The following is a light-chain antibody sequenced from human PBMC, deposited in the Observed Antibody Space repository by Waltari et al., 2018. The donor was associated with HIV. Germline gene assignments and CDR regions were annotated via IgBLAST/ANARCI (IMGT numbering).Light chain of an antibody. CDR1: SSDVGGYNY. Sequence: QSALTQPASVSGSPGQSNTISCTGTSSDVGGYNYVSWYQQHPGKAPKLMIYEVRNRPSGVSNRFSGSKSGNTASLTISGLQAEDEADYYCSSYTSSRVLFGGGTKLTVL. CDR3: SSYTSSRVL. V-gene: IGLV2-14*01. J-gene: IGLJ2*01. CDR2: EVR.